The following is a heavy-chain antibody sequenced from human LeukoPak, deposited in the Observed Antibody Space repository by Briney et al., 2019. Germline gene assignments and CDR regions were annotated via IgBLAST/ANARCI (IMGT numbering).Heavy chain of an antibody. D-gene: IGHD1-26*01. CDR2: ISSSSRYI. Sequence: PGGSLRLSCAASGFTFSSYSINWVRQAPGKGLEWVSSISSSSRYIYYADSVKGRFTISRDNAKNSLYLQMNSLRAEDTAVYYCAREGGGQNDYWGQGTLVTVSS. CDR3: AREGGGQNDY. V-gene: IGHV3-21*01. CDR1: GFTFSSYS. J-gene: IGHJ4*02.